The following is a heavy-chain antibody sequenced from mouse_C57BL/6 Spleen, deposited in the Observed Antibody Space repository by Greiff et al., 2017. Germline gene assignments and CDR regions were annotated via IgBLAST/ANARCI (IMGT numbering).Heavy chain of an antibody. CDR2: INPSTGGT. J-gene: IGHJ2*01. D-gene: IGHD1-1*01. Sequence: VQLQQSGPELVKPGASVKISCKASGYSFTGYYMHWVKQSSEKSLEWIGEINPSTGGTSYNQKFKGKATLTVDKSSSTAYMQLKSLTSEDSAVYYCARGDTTVQGYYFDYWGQGTTLTVSS. V-gene: IGHV1-43*01. CDR3: ARGDTTVQGYYFDY. CDR1: GYSFTGYY.